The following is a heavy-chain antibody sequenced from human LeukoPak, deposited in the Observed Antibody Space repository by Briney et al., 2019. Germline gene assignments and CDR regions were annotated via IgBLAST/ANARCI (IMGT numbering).Heavy chain of an antibody. V-gene: IGHV1-18*01. CDR3: ARVVVPAAMPDYFDY. CDR2: ISAYNGNT. J-gene: IGHJ4*02. CDR1: GYTFTSYG. D-gene: IGHD2-2*01. Sequence: ASVKVSCKASGYTFTSYGISWVRQAPGQGLEWMGWISAYNGNTNYAQKLQGRVTMTTDTSTSTAYMELRSLRSDDTAVYYCARVVVPAAMPDYFDYWGRGTLVTVSS.